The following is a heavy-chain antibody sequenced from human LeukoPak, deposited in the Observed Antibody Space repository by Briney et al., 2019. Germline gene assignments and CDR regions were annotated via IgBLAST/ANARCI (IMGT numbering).Heavy chain of an antibody. CDR3: ARGLTVTLALYY. D-gene: IGHD4-17*01. CDR2: ISSSSSSTI. CDR1: GCTFSSYS. J-gene: IGHJ4*02. Sequence: PGGSLRLSCAASGCTFSSYSMNWVRQAPGKGLEWVSYISSSSSSTIYYADSVKGRITVSRDNAKNSLYLQMNSLRDEDTAVYYCARGLTVTLALYYWGQGTLVTVSS. V-gene: IGHV3-48*02.